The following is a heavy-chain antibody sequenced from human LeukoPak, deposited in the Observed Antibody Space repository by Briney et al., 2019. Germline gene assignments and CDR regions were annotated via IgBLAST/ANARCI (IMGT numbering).Heavy chain of an antibody. J-gene: IGHJ4*02. V-gene: IGHV3-21*01. CDR3: ARALSYSYGSMDF. CDR1: GFTFSSYG. Sequence: PGGSLRLSCADSGFTFSSYGMSWVRQAPGKGLEWVSSISSGSKYIYNADSVKGRFTISRDNAKNSLYLQMNSLRAEDTAVYYCARALSYSYGSMDFWGQGTLVIVSS. D-gene: IGHD5-18*01. CDR2: ISSGSKYI.